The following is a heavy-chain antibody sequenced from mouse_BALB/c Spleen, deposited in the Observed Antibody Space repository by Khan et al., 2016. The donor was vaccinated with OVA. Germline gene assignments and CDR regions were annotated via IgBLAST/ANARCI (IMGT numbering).Heavy chain of an antibody. V-gene: IGHV14-1*02. CDR3: ARSGYFAWFPY. Sequence: VQLQQSGAELVRPGALVKLSCKASAFNIKDYYIHWVKQRPEQGLEWIGWIDPENGNTIYDPKFQGKASITADTSSNTAYLHLSSLTSEDTAVYYCARSGYFAWFPYWGQGTLVTVSA. CDR1: AFNIKDYY. CDR2: IDPENGNT. D-gene: IGHD2-3*01. J-gene: IGHJ3*01.